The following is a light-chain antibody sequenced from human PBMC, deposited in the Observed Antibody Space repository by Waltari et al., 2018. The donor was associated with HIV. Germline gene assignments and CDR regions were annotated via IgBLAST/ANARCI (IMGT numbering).Light chain of an antibody. CDR1: SSNIGAGYD. CDR3: QSYDSSLSGSWV. CDR2: GNN. Sequence: QSVLTQPPSVSGAPGQRVTFSCTGSSSNIGAGYDVHWYQQLPGTAPKLLIYGNNNRPSGVPDLCSGSKSGTSASLAITGLQAEDEADYYCQSYDSSLSGSWVFGGGTKLTVL. V-gene: IGLV1-40*01. J-gene: IGLJ3*02.